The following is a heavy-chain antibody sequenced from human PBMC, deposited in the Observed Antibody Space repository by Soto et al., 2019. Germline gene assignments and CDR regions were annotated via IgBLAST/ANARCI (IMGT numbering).Heavy chain of an antibody. CDR2: ISYSGSA. D-gene: IGHD6-19*01. V-gene: IGHV4-39*01. J-gene: IGHJ4*02. CDR3: ARAVAGTGVHEGTFDY. CDR1: GGSISSSSYF. Sequence: SETLSLTCTVSGGSISSSSYFWDWIRQPPGKGLEWIGSISYSGSAYYNPSLKSRVTISVDTSKNQFSLNLSSVTAADTAVYYCARAVAGTGVHEGTFDYWGQGTPVTSPQ.